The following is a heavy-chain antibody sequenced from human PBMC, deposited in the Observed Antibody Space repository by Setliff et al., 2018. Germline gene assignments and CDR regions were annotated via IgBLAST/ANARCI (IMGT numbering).Heavy chain of an antibody. D-gene: IGHD3-3*01. V-gene: IGHV4-34*01. Sequence: SETLSLTCAVYGDSFSDYYWSWIRQPPGKGLEWIGEINHSGSTNYNPSLTSRVTISLDASTNQFSLKLRSVSAADTAVYYCRYWSGYYNNDYWGQGTLVTVSS. CDR3: RYWSGYYNNDY. CDR1: GDSFSDYY. J-gene: IGHJ4*02. CDR2: INHSGST.